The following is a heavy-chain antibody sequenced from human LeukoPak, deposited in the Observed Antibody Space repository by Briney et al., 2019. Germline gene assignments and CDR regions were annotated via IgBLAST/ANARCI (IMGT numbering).Heavy chain of an antibody. CDR2: IYYSGST. V-gene: IGHV4-39*07. CDR3: ARDSNWGWEGDY. Sequence: SETLSLTCTVSGGSISSSSYYWGWIRQPPGKGLEWIGSIYYSGSTYYNPSLKSRVTISVDTSKNQFSLKLSSVTAADTAVYYCARDSNWGWEGDYWGQGTLVTVSS. CDR1: GGSISSSSYY. J-gene: IGHJ4*02. D-gene: IGHD7-27*01.